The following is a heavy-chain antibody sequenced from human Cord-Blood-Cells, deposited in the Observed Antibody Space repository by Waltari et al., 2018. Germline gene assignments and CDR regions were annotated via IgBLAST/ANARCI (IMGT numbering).Heavy chain of an antibody. CDR3: AKSGDQEYPSWYYYMDV. Sequence: EVQLVESGGVVVQPGGSLRLSCAASGFTFDDYAMHWVRPAPGKGLEWVSLISWDGGSTYYADSVKGRFTISRDNSKNSLYLQMNSLRAEDTALYYCAKSGDQEYPSWYYYMDVWGKVTTVTVSS. V-gene: IGHV3-43D*04. CDR2: ISWDGGST. J-gene: IGHJ6*03. CDR1: GFTFDDYA. D-gene: IGHD6-6*01.